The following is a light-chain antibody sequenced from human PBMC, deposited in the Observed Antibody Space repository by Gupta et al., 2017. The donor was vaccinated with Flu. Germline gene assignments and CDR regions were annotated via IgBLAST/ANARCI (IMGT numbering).Light chain of an antibody. J-gene: IGKJ5*01. Sequence: PVTPGEPASISCRSSQSLLHRNGYNYLDWYLQKPGQSPQLLIYLGSNRASGVPDRVSGSGSGTDFTLKISRVEAEDVGVYYCMQAIQTPLNFGKGTRLEIK. CDR1: QSLLHRNGYNY. V-gene: IGKV2-28*01. CDR3: MQAIQTPLN. CDR2: LGS.